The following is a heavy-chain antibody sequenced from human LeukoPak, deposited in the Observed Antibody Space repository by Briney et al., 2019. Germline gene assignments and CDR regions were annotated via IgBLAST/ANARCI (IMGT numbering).Heavy chain of an antibody. CDR2: ISGSGGST. Sequence: GGSLRLSCAVSGSTFSKYIMSWVRQAPGKGLEWVSAISGSGGSTYYADSVKGRFTISRDNSKNTLYLQMNSLRAEDTAVYYCAKDAPVNIVVVPAANSWGQGTLVTVSS. V-gene: IGHV3-23*01. J-gene: IGHJ4*02. CDR3: AKDAPVNIVVVPAANS. D-gene: IGHD2-2*01. CDR1: GSTFSKYI.